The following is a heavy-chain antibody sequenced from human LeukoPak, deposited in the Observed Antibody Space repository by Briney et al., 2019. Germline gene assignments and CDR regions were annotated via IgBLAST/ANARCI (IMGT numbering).Heavy chain of an antibody. Sequence: PGGSLRLSCAASGFTFSSYAMSWVRQAPGKGLEWVSAISGSGGSTYYVDSVKGRFTISRDNSKNTLYLQMNSLRAEDTAVYYCARDRYYYDSSGYWGREEDYYYYGMDVWGQGTTVTVSS. J-gene: IGHJ6*02. CDR1: GFTFSSYA. V-gene: IGHV3-23*01. CDR2: ISGSGGST. D-gene: IGHD3-22*01. CDR3: ARDRYYYDSSGYWGREEDYYYYGMDV.